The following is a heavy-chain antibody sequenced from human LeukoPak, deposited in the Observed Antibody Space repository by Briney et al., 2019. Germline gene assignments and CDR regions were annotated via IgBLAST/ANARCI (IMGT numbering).Heavy chain of an antibody. J-gene: IGHJ6*03. D-gene: IGHD2/OR15-2a*01. CDR2: ISAYNSNT. V-gene: IGHV1-18*01. Sequence: GASVKVSCKASGYTFTSYGISWVRQAPGQGLEWMGWISAYNSNTNYAQKLQGRVTMTTDTSTSTDNMELRSLRSDDTAVYYCARGLIGGFYYYYYMDVWGKGTTVTVSS. CDR3: ARGLIGGFYYYYYMDV. CDR1: GYTFTSYG.